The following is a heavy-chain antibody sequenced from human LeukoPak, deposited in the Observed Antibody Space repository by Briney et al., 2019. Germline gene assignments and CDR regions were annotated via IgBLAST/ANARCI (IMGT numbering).Heavy chain of an antibody. CDR3: ARVSYSMGEIDY. CDR2: IYRSGRT. Sequence: SDTLSLLCGVSGYSNCSGYYLGWTRPRQGTGVEWIGKIYRSGRTHYNPSLKSRDTISVDTSKNQSSLKLSSVTAADTAVYYCARVSYSMGEIDYWGEGALVTVSS. D-gene: IGHD6-13*01. J-gene: IGHJ4*02. V-gene: IGHV4-38-2*01. CDR1: GYSNCSGYY.